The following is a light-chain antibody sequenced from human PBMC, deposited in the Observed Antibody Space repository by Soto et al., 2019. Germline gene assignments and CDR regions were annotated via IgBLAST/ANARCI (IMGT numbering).Light chain of an antibody. V-gene: IGKV4-1*01. CDR3: QQYYETPLT. CDR1: QSLLYSSNNKNY. CDR2: WAY. J-gene: IGKJ4*01. Sequence: DIVMTQSPDSLAVSLGETATINCKSSQSLLYSSNNKNYLAWYRQKPRQPPELLIYWAYTREAGVPGRYSGSGSGTDFTLTISSLRAEDGAIYYCQQYYETPLTFGGGTTVEIK.